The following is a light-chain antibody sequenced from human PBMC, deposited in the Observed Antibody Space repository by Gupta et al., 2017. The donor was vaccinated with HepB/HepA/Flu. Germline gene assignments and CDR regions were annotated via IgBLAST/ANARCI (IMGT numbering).Light chain of an antibody. CDR3: KQGSEWPRT. J-gene: IGKJ1*01. CDR2: GTS. Sequence: ELVFTQSPATLSLSPWERATLSCRASQSVTGCLAWYQQKPGQAPRLLIYGTSSRATGIPDRFSGSGSGTEFTFTISSLEPEDFAVYYCKQGSEWPRTFGQGTKVEI. V-gene: IGKV3-11*01. CDR1: QSVTGC.